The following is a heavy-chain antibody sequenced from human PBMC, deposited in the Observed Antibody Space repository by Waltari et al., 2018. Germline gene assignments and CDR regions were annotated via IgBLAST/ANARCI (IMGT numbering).Heavy chain of an antibody. CDR1: VNSIDGYY. J-gene: IGHJ4*02. D-gene: IGHD3-10*01. Sequence: QVQLQESGPGLVKPSETLSLTCTVSVNSIDGYYWSWTRQSPGKGLEWIGYIYYDGNTKYSPSLKSRVTISVDRSKKQFSLMMTSVTAADTAVYYCARRPRGGDIHFDYWGQGILVTVSS. CDR3: ARRPRGGDIHFDY. V-gene: IGHV4-59*08. CDR2: IYYDGNT.